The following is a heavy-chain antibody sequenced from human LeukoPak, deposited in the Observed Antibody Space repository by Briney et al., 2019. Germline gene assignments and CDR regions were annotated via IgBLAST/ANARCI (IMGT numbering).Heavy chain of an antibody. V-gene: IGHV1-18*01. Sequence: GASVKVSCKASNYTFTSYGISWVRQAPGQGLEWMAWINAYNGDTNYAQKFQGRVTLTTDTSTSTAYMELRSLRSDDTAVYYCARTTTDYGGNSYRFDYWGQGTLVTVSS. CDR1: NYTFTSYG. J-gene: IGHJ4*02. D-gene: IGHD4-23*01. CDR3: ARTTTDYGGNSYRFDY. CDR2: INAYNGDT.